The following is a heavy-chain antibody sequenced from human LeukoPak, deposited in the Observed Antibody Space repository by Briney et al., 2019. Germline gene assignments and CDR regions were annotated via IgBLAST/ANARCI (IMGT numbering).Heavy chain of an antibody. Sequence: GASVKVSCKASGYTFTGYYMHWVRQAPGQGLEWMGWINPNSGGTNYAQKFQGWVTMTRDTSISTAYMELSRLRSDDTAVYYCARDEYSGYEGAFDIWGQGTMVTVSS. CDR2: INPNSGGT. V-gene: IGHV1-2*04. CDR3: ARDEYSGYEGAFDI. D-gene: IGHD5-12*01. CDR1: GYTFTGYY. J-gene: IGHJ3*02.